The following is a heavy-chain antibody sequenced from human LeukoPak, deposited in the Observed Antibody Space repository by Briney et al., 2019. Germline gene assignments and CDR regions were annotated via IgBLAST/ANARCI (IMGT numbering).Heavy chain of an antibody. J-gene: IGHJ4*02. CDR2: ISGSGGNT. V-gene: IGHV3-23*01. Sequence: PGGSLRLSCAASGFTFNNYAMSWVRQAPGKRPGWVSTISGSGGNTYYADSVKGRFTISRDNSKNTLYLQMNSLRAEDTAVYYCAKDSSSWYASYYFDYWGQGTLVTVSS. D-gene: IGHD6-13*01. CDR3: AKDSSSWYASYYFDY. CDR1: GFTFNNYA.